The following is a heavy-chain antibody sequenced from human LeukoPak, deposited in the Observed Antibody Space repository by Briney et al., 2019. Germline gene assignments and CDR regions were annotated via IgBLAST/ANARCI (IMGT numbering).Heavy chain of an antibody. D-gene: IGHD3-22*01. V-gene: IGHV1-2*02. Sequence: GASVKVSCKASGYTFTGYYMHWVRQAPGQGLEWMGWINPNSGGTNYAQKFQGRVTMTRDTSISTAYMELSRLRSDDTAVYYCATLTYYYDSSGYRRTEGGDYWGQGTLVTVSS. CDR1: GYTFTGYY. CDR3: ATLTYYYDSSGYRRTEGGDY. CDR2: INPNSGGT. J-gene: IGHJ4*02.